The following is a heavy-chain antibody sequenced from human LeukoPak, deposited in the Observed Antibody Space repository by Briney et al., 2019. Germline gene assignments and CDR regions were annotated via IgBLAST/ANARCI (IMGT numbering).Heavy chain of an antibody. D-gene: IGHD6-19*01. J-gene: IGHJ4*02. V-gene: IGHV1-18*01. CDR3: ARDLPRIAVAASGH. CDR2: ISAYNGNT. Sequence: ASVKVSCKASGYTFTSYGISWVRQAPGQGLEWVGWISAYNGNTNYAQKLQGRVTMTTDTSTSTVYMEVRSLRSDDTAVYYCARDLPRIAVAASGHWGQGTLVTVSS. CDR1: GYTFTSYG.